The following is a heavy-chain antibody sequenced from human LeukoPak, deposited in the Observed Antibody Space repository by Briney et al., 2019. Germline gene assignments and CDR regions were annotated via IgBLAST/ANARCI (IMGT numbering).Heavy chain of an antibody. CDR1: GGTFSSYA. D-gene: IGHD3-22*01. V-gene: IGHV1-69*04. CDR2: IIPILGIA. J-gene: IGHJ4*02. Sequence: SVKVSCKASGGTFSSYAISWVRQAPGQGLEWMGRIIPILGIANYAQKFQGRVTITADKSTSTAYMELSSLRSEDTAVYYCARDLQNYYDSSGSHFDYWGQGTLVTVSS. CDR3: ARDLQNYYDSSGSHFDY.